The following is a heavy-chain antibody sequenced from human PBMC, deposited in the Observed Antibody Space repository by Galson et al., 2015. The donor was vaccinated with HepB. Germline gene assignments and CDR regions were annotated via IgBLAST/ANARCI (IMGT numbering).Heavy chain of an antibody. Sequence: LSLTCTVSGGSISSGAHYWSWIRQHPGKGLEWIGNVYYTGSTNYNPSLKSRLIISVDTSENQFSLILFSVTAADTAVYYCARDPYFGSENYFSSYGLDVWGQGTTVTVSS. D-gene: IGHD3-10*01. CDR3: ARDPYFGSENYFSSYGLDV. J-gene: IGHJ6*02. CDR1: GGSISSGAHY. V-gene: IGHV4-61*08. CDR2: VYYTGST.